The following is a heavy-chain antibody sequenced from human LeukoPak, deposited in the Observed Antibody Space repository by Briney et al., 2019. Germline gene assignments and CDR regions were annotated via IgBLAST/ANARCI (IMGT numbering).Heavy chain of an antibody. J-gene: IGHJ4*02. CDR1: GYTFTGYY. D-gene: IGHD1-26*01. Sequence: ASVKVSCKASGYTFTGYYMHWVRQAPGQGLEWMGWINPNSGDANYAQKFQGRVTMTRDTSISTAYMELSRLRSDDTAVYYCARAGPLYSGAYLGYWGQGTLVTASS. CDR2: INPNSGDA. V-gene: IGHV1-2*02. CDR3: ARAGPLYSGAYLGY.